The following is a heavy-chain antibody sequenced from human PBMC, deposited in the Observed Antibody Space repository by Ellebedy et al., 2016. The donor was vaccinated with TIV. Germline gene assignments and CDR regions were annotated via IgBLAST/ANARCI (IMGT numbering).Heavy chain of an antibody. CDR2: IKSDGSST. CDR1: GFTFSSYW. D-gene: IGHD1-26*01. Sequence: GGSLRLSCAASGFTFSSYWMHWVRQPPGKGLVWVSRIKSDGSSTDYADSVKGRFTISRDNAKNTLYLQMNSLRAEDTAVYYCARPPPSSGSEAFDIWGQGTMVTVSS. V-gene: IGHV3-74*01. J-gene: IGHJ3*02. CDR3: ARPPPSSGSEAFDI.